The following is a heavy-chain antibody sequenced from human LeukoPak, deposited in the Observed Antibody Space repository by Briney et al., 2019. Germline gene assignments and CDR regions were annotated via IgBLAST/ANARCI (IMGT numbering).Heavy chain of an antibody. CDR3: ARAGNTRFDY. Sequence: GGSLRLSCAASGFTFSSYGASWVREAPGKRLGWVSAISGSGGSTYYADSVKGRFTISRDNSKNTLYLQMNSLRAEDTAVYYCARAGNTRFDYWGQGTLVTVSS. V-gene: IGHV3-23*01. CDR2: ISGSGGST. CDR1: GFTFSSYG. J-gene: IGHJ4*02. D-gene: IGHD2/OR15-2a*01.